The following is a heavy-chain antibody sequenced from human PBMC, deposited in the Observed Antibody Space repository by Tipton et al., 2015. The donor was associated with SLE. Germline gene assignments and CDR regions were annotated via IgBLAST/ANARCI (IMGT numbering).Heavy chain of an antibody. V-gene: IGHV3-7*01. Sequence: SLRLSCAASGFIFSDHYMDWVRQAPGKGLEWVANIKQDGSEKDYVDSVKGRFTISRDNAKNSLYLQMNSLRVEDTAVYYCASSFYCGGDCYPYYFDYWGQGTLVTVSS. CDR3: ASSFYCGGDCYPYYFDY. J-gene: IGHJ4*02. CDR2: IKQDGSEK. D-gene: IGHD2-21*01. CDR1: GFIFSDHY.